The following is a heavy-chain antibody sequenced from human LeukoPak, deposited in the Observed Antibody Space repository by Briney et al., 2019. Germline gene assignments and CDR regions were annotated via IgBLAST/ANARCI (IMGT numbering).Heavy chain of an antibody. CDR3: ARGYGDYAPGAFDI. Sequence: SETLSLTCTVSGGSISSSSYYWGWIRQPPGKGLEWIGSIYYSGSTYYNPSLKSRVTISVDTSKNQFSLKLSSVTAADTAVYYCARGYGDYAPGAFDIWGQGTMVTVSS. J-gene: IGHJ3*02. CDR2: IYYSGST. D-gene: IGHD4-17*01. CDR1: GGSISSSSYY. V-gene: IGHV4-39*01.